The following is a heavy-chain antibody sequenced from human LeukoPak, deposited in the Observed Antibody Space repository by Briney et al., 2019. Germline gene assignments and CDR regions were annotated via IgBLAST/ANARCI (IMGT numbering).Heavy chain of an antibody. J-gene: IGHJ3*02. Sequence: KSSETLSLTCIVSGGSISGYYWSWIRQPPGKGLEWIGYIHYRENTNYNPSLKSRVTISVDTSKNQFSLKLSSVTAADTAVYYCARPGVGSGRYGAFDIWGQGTMVTVSS. CDR3: ARPGVGSGRYGAFDI. CDR1: GGSISGYY. V-gene: IGHV4-59*08. D-gene: IGHD5-18*01. CDR2: IHYRENT.